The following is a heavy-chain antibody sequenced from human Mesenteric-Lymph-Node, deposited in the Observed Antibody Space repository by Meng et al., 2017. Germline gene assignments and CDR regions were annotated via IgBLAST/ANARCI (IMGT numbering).Heavy chain of an antibody. J-gene: IGHJ4*02. CDR3: ARDLYGGNSGVY. Sequence: GESLKISCAASGFTVSSNYMSWVRQAPGKGLEWVSVIYSGGSTYYADSVKGRFTISRDNSKNTLYLQMNSLRAEDTAVYYCARDLYGGNSGVYWGQGTLVTVSS. D-gene: IGHD4-23*01. CDR1: GFTVSSNY. CDR2: IYSGGST. V-gene: IGHV3-66*02.